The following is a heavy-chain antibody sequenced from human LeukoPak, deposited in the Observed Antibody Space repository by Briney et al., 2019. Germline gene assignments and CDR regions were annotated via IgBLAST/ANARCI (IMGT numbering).Heavy chain of an antibody. CDR1: GYTFTDYY. CDR3: ARVASGNNYGSWFDP. D-gene: IGHD3-10*01. V-gene: IGHV1-2*02. J-gene: IGHJ5*02. Sequence: ASVTVSYKASGYTFTDYYMHWVRQAPGQGLEGMGLINFYSGGTNYAQRFQGRVTMTRDTSITTVYMELSRLTSDDTAVYYCARVASGNNYGSWFDPWGQGTLVTVSS. CDR2: INFYSGGT.